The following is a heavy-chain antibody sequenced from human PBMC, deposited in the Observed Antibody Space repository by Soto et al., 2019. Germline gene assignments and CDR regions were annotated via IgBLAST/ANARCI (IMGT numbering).Heavy chain of an antibody. J-gene: IGHJ6*02. CDR3: ARDLTGLTTVTDLDFGMDV. Sequence: QVQLVQSGAEEKKPGASVKVSCKASGYTFTSYAMHWVRQAPGQRLEWMGWNNAGNGNTKYSQKFQGRVTITRDTSASTAYMELSSLRSEDTAVYYCARDLTGLTTVTDLDFGMDVWGQGTTVTVSS. D-gene: IGHD4-4*01. CDR2: NNAGNGNT. CDR1: GYTFTSYA. V-gene: IGHV1-3*05.